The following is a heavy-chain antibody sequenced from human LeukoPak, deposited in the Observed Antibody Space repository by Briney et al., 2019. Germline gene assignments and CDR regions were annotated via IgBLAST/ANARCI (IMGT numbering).Heavy chain of an antibody. CDR3: ARGLRQGSAWSWGPKEKSYQYMDV. V-gene: IGHV4-34*01. CDR1: GGSFSSHY. CDR2: INPRGST. Sequence: SETLSLTCGVSGGSFSSHYWTWIRQPPGKGLEWIGEINPRGSTNYNPSLESRVTVSADTSRNQLSQSLTSVTAADSAVYFCARGLRQGSAWSWGPKEKSYQYMDVWGTGTTVIVSS. J-gene: IGHJ6*03. D-gene: IGHD6-19*01.